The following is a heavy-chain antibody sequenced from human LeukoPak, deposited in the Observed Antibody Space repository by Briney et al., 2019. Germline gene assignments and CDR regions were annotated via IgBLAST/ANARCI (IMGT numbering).Heavy chain of an antibody. J-gene: IGHJ2*01. D-gene: IGHD3-10*01. Sequence: SETLSLTCTVSGGSISSGDYYWSWIRQPPGKGLEGLGYIYYSGSTYYNPSLKSRVTISVDTSKNQFSLKLSSVTAADTAVYYCANTYYYGSGSYYIRYWYFDLWGRGTLVTVSS. CDR3: ANTYYYGSGSYYIRYWYFDL. V-gene: IGHV4-30-4*08. CDR2: IYYSGST. CDR1: GGSISSGDYY.